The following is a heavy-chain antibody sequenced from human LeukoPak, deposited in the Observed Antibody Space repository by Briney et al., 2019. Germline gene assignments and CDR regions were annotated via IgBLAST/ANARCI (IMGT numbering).Heavy chain of an antibody. V-gene: IGHV3-48*02. CDR2: ISSDSRTI. D-gene: IGHD3-10*01. CDR3: ARYGSGTSYITNYFDY. J-gene: IGHJ4*02. Sequence: GGSLRLSSAASGFTFSDHFMDWVRQAPGKGLEWVSYISSDSRTIYYADSVKGRFTISRDNAKNSLYLQMKSLRDEDTAVYYCARYGSGTSYITNYFDYWGQGTLVTVSS. CDR1: GFTFSDHF.